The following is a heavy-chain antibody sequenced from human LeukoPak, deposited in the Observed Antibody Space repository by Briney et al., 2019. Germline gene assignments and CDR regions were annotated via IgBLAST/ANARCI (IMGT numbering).Heavy chain of an antibody. V-gene: IGHV3-9*01. CDR3: AKDTSWFTSAFDI. J-gene: IGHJ3*02. CDR2: ISWNSGSR. CDR1: GVSFEDSD. Sequence: PGGSLRLSCAASGVSFEDSDMHWVRQAPGKGLEWVSGISWNSGSRGYADSVKGRFTISRDNAKNSLYLQMDSLRTEDTAFYYCAKDTSWFTSAFDIWGQGTMVTVSS. D-gene: IGHD3-10*01.